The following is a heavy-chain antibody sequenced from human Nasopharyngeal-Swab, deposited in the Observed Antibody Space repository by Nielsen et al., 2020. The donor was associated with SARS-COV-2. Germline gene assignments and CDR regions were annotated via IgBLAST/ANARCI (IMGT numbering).Heavy chain of an antibody. V-gene: IGHV3-48*02. CDR2: ISSSSTI. D-gene: IGHD1-26*01. Sequence: GESLKISCAASGFTFSSYSMNWVRQAPGKGLEWVSYISSSSTIYYADSVKGRFTISRDNAKNSLYLQMNSLRDEDTAVYYCARSYSGSSASFDYWGQGTLVTVSS. CDR1: GFTFSSYS. J-gene: IGHJ4*02. CDR3: ARSYSGSSASFDY.